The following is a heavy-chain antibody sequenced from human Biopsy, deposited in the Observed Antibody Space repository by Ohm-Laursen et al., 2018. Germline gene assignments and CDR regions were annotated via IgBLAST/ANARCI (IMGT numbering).Heavy chain of an antibody. CDR3: ARGGGYNWNNGWFDP. CDR1: GYTFADYY. Sequence: ASVKVSCKVSGYTFADYYVQWVRQAPGQGLEWMGGIIDIFRTAHYAQKFQGRVTITADEFMSTAYMELSSLRSEDTAVYYCARGGGYNWNNGWFDPWGQGTLVTVSS. V-gene: IGHV1-69*13. D-gene: IGHD1/OR15-1a*01. CDR2: IIDIFRTA. J-gene: IGHJ5*02.